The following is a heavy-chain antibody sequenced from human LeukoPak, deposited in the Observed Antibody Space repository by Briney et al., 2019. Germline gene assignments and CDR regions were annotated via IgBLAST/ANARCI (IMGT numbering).Heavy chain of an antibody. Sequence: QAGGSLRLSCAASGFTFSSYAMHWVRQAPGKGLEWVAVISYDGGNKYYADSVKGRFTISRDNAKNSLYLQMNSLRAEDTAVYYCASFYGVVLTGMDVWGHGTTVTVSS. D-gene: IGHD3-3*01. CDR1: GFTFSSYA. CDR3: ASFYGVVLTGMDV. CDR2: ISYDGGNK. V-gene: IGHV3-30*04. J-gene: IGHJ6*02.